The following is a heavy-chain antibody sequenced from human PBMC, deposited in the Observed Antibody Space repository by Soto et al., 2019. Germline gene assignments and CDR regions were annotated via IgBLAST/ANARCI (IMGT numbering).Heavy chain of an antibody. J-gene: IGHJ4*02. CDR2: IKQDGSEK. V-gene: IGHV3-7*01. CDR1: GFSFSNYW. D-gene: IGHD1-26*01. Sequence: PGGSLRLSCAASGFSFSNYWMNWVRQAPGKGLEWVANIKQDGSEKYYVDSVKGRFTISRDNAKNSLYLQMNSLRAEDTAVYYCARGGDTGRELLPSYYFDYWGQGTLVTVSS. CDR3: ARGGDTGRELLPSYYFDY.